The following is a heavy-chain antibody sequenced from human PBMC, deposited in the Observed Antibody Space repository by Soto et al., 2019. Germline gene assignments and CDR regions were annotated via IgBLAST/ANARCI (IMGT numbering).Heavy chain of an antibody. CDR1: GFTFSSYE. J-gene: IGHJ4*02. Sequence: GGSLRLSCAASGFTFSSYEMNWVRQAPGKGLEWVSYISSSGRTIYYADSVKGRFTISRDNAKNSLYLQMNSPRAEDTAVYYCAREMFGRRHEYTGVDYWGQGTLVTVSS. D-gene: IGHD3-10*02. CDR2: ISSSGRTI. V-gene: IGHV3-48*03. CDR3: AREMFGRRHEYTGVDY.